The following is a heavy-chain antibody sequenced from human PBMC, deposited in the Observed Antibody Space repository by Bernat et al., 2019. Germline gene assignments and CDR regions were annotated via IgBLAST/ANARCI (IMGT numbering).Heavy chain of an antibody. CDR3: ARDPTVIAISPWFDP. J-gene: IGHJ5*01. D-gene: IGHD2-21*01. CDR2: IWYDGSNK. CDR1: GFTFSSYG. V-gene: IGHV3-33*01. Sequence: QVQLVESGGGVVQPGRSLRLSCAASGFTFSSYGMHWVRQAPGKGLEWVAVIWYDGSNKYYADSVKGRFTISRDNSKNTLYLQMNSLRAEDTAVYYCARDPTVIAISPWFDPWGQGTTVTVSS.